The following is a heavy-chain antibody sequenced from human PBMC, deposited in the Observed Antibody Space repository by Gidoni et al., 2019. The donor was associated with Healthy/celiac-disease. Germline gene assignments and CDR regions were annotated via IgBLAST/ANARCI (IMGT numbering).Heavy chain of an antibody. J-gene: IGHJ6*02. CDR3: ARGDDILTGQISYGMDV. V-gene: IGHV3-11*01. Sequence: QVQLVESGGGLVKHGGSLSLSCAASGFTFSDYYMGWIRQAPGKGLEWVSYISSSGSTIYYADAVKGRSTISRDNAKNSLYLQMNSLRAEDTAVYYCARGDDILTGQISYGMDVWGQGTTVTVSS. CDR1: GFTFSDYY. D-gene: IGHD3-9*01. CDR2: ISSSGSTI.